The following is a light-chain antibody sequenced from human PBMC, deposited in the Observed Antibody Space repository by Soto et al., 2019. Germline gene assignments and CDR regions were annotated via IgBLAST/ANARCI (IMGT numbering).Light chain of an antibody. V-gene: IGLV1-44*01. CDR1: SSNIGSNA. J-gene: IGLJ2*01. CDR3: ATWDDSLNGPV. Sequence: QSVLTQPPSASGTPRQRVTISCSGSSSNIGSNAVNWYQHLPGTAPKLLIYLNNQWPSGVPDRFSGSKSGTSASLAISGLQSEDEAVYYCATWDDSLNGPVFSGGTKLTVL. CDR2: LNN.